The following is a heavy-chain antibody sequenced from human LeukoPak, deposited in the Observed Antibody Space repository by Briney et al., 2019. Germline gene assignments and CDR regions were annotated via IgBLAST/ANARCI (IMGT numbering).Heavy chain of an antibody. D-gene: IGHD3-3*01. Sequence: ASVKVSCKASGYTFSGYYMHWVRQAPGQGLEWMGWINPNSGGTNYAQKFQGRVTMTRDTSISTAYMELSRLRSDDTAVYYCARDLTYYDFWSGYSPAYWGQGTLVTVSS. CDR1: GYTFSGYY. CDR2: INPNSGGT. CDR3: ARDLTYYDFWSGYSPAY. V-gene: IGHV1-2*02. J-gene: IGHJ4*02.